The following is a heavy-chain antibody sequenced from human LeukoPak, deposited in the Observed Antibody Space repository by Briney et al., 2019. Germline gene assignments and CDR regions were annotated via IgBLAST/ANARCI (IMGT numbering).Heavy chain of an antibody. CDR1: GFIFGKSW. CDR2: TDGSST. D-gene: IGHD1-14*01. CDR3: ARDDYNRL. Sequence: GGSLRLSCAASGFIFGKSWMHWVRQAPGKGLVWVSRTDGSSTTYADSVEGRFSVSMDNAQNTLYLQMNCLRAEDTAVYYCARDDYNRLWGQGTLVTVSS. J-gene: IGHJ4*02. V-gene: IGHV3-74*01.